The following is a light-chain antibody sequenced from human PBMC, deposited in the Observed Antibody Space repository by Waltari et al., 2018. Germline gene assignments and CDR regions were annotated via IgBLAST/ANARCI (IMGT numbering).Light chain of an antibody. CDR2: SDS. Sequence: QSALTQPASVSGSPGQSITISCTGTSSDVGGYDYVSWYQQHPGKAPKLIIYSDSNRPSGVSNRFSGSKSGNTASLTISGLQAEDEADYYCSSYTSNSARVFGTGTKVTVL. J-gene: IGLJ1*01. V-gene: IGLV2-14*01. CDR1: SSDVGGYDY. CDR3: SSYTSNSARV.